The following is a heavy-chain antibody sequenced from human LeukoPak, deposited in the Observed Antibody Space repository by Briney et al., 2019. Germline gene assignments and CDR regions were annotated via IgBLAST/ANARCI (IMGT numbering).Heavy chain of an antibody. Sequence: PSETLSLTCTVSGGSISSGGYYWSWIRQHPGKGLEWIGYIYYSGSTYYNPSLKSRVTISVDTSKNQFSLKLSSVTAADTAVYYCARLLRTITVVPPLYYFDYWGQGTLVTVSS. J-gene: IGHJ4*02. CDR2: IYYSGST. CDR3: ARLLRTITVVPPLYYFDY. D-gene: IGHD4-23*01. V-gene: IGHV4-31*03. CDR1: GGSISSGGYY.